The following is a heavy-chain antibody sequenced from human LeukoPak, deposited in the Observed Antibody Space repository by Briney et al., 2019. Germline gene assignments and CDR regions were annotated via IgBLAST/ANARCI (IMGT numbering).Heavy chain of an antibody. V-gene: IGHV4-38-2*01. Sequence: PGGSLRLSCAASGFTFSDYYMRWIRQPPGKGLEWIGSIYYSGSTYYNPSLKSRVTISIDTSKNQFSLKLSSVTAADTAVYFCARVAAAGNYYFDYWGQGTLVTVSS. CDR1: GFTFSDYY. CDR2: IYYSGST. CDR3: ARVAAAGNYYFDY. J-gene: IGHJ4*02. D-gene: IGHD6-13*01.